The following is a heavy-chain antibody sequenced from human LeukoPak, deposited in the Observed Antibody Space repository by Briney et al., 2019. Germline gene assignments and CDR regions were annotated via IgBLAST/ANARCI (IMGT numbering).Heavy chain of an antibody. Sequence: PSETLSLTCTVSGGSISSGGYYWSWIRQHPGKGLEWIGYIYYSGSTYYNPSLKSRVTISVDTSKNQFSLKLSSVTAADTAVYYCAREPRGIVVVPAAYGDAFDIWGQGTMVTVSS. J-gene: IGHJ3*02. V-gene: IGHV4-31*03. CDR1: GGSISSGGYY. CDR2: IYYSGST. D-gene: IGHD2-2*01. CDR3: AREPRGIVVVPAAYGDAFDI.